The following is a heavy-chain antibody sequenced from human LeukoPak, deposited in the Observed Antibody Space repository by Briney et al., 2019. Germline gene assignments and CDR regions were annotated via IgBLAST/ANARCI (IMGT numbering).Heavy chain of an antibody. J-gene: IGHJ5*01. CDR3: ATQPELPGWFDS. V-gene: IGHV3-21*01. CDR2: ITSGSNFV. CDR1: GFTIDGYT. D-gene: IGHD1-14*01. Sequence: AGGSLRLSCAASGFTIDGYTLSWVRQAPGKGLEWVASITSGSNFVDYGDSVKGRFTIPRDNAQNSLYVQMNSLRAEDTAVYYCATQPELPGWFDSWGQGTLVTVSS.